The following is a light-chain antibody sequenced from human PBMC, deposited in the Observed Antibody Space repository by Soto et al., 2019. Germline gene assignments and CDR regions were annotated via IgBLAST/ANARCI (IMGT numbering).Light chain of an antibody. J-gene: IGLJ2*01. Sequence: QSVLTQPPSVSAAPGQKVTISCSGSSSNIGNNYVFWYQQLPGTAPKLLIYDNDKRPSGIPDRFSGSKSGTSATLRITGLQTGDEADYYCATWDRSLSVVVFGGGTKLTVL. CDR1: SSNIGNNY. CDR2: DND. CDR3: ATWDRSLSVVV. V-gene: IGLV1-51*01.